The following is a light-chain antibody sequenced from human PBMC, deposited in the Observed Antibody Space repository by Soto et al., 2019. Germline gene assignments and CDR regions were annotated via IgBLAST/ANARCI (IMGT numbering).Light chain of an antibody. CDR1: QSVSSSY. Sequence: EIVLTDSPGTLSLSLWEIATLSCRASQSVSSSYLAWYQQKPGQAPRLLIYGASSRATGIPDRFSGSGSGTDFTLTISRLEPEDFALYYCQQYGSSPTFGQATRLEIK. CDR3: QQYGSSPT. V-gene: IGKV3-20*01. J-gene: IGKJ5*01. CDR2: GAS.